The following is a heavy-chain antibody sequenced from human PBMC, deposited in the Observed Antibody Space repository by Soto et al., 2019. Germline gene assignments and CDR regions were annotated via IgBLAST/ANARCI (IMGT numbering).Heavy chain of an antibody. V-gene: IGHV3-33*01. CDR3: ARWDYVSGSYYPPFDY. J-gene: IGHJ4*02. D-gene: IGHD3-10*01. Sequence: GGSLRLSCAASGFTFNSYAMHWVRQAPGKGLEWVAVIWYDGNNKYYADSVKGRFTISRDNSENKLHLQMNSLRAEDTAVYYCARWDYVSGSYYPPFDYWGQGTLVTVSS. CDR1: GFTFNSYA. CDR2: IWYDGNNK.